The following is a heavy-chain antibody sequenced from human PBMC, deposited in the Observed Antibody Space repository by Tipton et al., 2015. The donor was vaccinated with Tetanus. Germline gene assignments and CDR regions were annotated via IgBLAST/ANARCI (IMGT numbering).Heavy chain of an antibody. Sequence: TLSLTCIVSGGSISSYYWNWIRQPAGKGLEWIGRFYSSESTNYNPSLKSRVTMSVDTSKNQFSLRLTSVTAADTAVYYCARDRGRSIGDYFDYWGPGTLVTVSS. J-gene: IGHJ4*02. CDR3: ARDRGRSIGDYFDY. V-gene: IGHV4-4*07. CDR1: GGSISSYY. D-gene: IGHD6-6*01. CDR2: FYSSEST.